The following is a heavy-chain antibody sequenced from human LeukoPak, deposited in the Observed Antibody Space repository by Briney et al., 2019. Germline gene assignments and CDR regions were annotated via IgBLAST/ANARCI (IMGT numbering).Heavy chain of an antibody. J-gene: IGHJ4*02. CDR1: EFTFSSYS. Sequence: GGSLRLSCAASEFTFSSYSMNWVRQAPGKGLEWVSYISSTGSTIYYADSVRGRFTISRDNAKNSLYLQMNSLRAEDTAVYYCARGSYSSSNYFDYWGQGTLITVSS. CDR2: ISSTGSTI. D-gene: IGHD6-6*01. CDR3: ARGSYSSSNYFDY. V-gene: IGHV3-48*01.